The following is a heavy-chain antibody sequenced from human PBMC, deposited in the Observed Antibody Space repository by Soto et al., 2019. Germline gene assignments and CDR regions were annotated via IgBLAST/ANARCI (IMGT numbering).Heavy chain of an antibody. J-gene: IGHJ2*01. CDR1: GYTFTSYA. V-gene: IGHV1-3*01. CDR2: INAGNGNT. CDR3: ARGGSLYWYFEL. D-gene: IGHD1-26*01. Sequence: QVQLVQSGAEVKKPGASVKVSCKASGYTFTSYAMHWVRQAPGQRLEWMGWINAGNGNTKYSQKFQGRVTITRDTSASTAYMELSSLRSEDTAVYYCARGGSLYWYFELWGRGTLFTVSS.